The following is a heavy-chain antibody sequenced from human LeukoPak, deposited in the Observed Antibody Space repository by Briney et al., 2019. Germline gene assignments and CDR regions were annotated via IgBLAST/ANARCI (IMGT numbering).Heavy chain of an antibody. V-gene: IGHV3-48*01. CDR1: GFIFSNYG. D-gene: IGHD6-19*01. Sequence: GGTLRLSCAASGFIFSNYGMNWVRQAPGKGLEWVSYISSSSSTIYYADSVKGRFTISRDNAKNSLYLQMNSLRAEDTAVYYCARGSGWYLDAFDIWGQGTMVTVSS. CDR3: ARGSGWYLDAFDI. J-gene: IGHJ3*02. CDR2: ISSSSSTI.